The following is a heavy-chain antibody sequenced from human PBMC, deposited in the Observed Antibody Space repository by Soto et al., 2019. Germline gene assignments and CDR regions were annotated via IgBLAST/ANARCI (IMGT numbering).Heavy chain of an antibody. D-gene: IGHD3-16*01. CDR2: IRAYNGNT. CDR1: DYTFTHFG. CDR3: ARGGTPNDD. J-gene: IGHJ4*02. V-gene: IGHV1-18*01. Sequence: QVQLVHSGAEVMKPGASVKVSCKTSDYTFTHFGLSWVRKAPGQGLEWMGWIRAYNGNTNYAQNFQGRVTMTTDRDTRRGYMELTRLRAEDTAVYYSARGGTPNDDWEQEPLVNMSS.